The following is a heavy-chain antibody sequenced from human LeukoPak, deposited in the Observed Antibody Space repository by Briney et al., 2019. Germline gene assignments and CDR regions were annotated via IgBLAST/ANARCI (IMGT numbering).Heavy chain of an antibody. J-gene: IGHJ4*02. CDR2: IKQDGSEK. CDR3: VRDSGYFDY. Sequence: GGSVRLSCAASGFTFSTYWMSWVRQAPGKGLEWVANIKQDGSEKYYVDSVKGRFTISRDNATNSLYLQMNSLRAEDTAVYYCVRDSGYFDYWGQGTLITVSS. D-gene: IGHD3-10*01. CDR1: GFTFSTYW. V-gene: IGHV3-7*01.